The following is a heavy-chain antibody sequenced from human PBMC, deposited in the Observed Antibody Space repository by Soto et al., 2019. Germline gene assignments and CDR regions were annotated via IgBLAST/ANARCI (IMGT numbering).Heavy chain of an antibody. CDR1: GYTLTELS. J-gene: IGHJ5*02. D-gene: IGHD2-21*02. Sequence: ASVKVSCKVSGYTLTELSMHWVRQAPGKGLEWMGGFDPEDGETIYAQKFQGRVTMTEDTSTDTAYMELSSLRSEDTAVYYCAREDYGVVTATRAPSPWFDPWGQGTLVTVSS. V-gene: IGHV1-24*01. CDR2: FDPEDGET. CDR3: AREDYGVVTATRAPSPWFDP.